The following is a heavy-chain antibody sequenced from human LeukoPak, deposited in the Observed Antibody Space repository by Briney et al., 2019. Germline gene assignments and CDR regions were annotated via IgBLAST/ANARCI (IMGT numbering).Heavy chain of an antibody. Sequence: GGSLRLSCAASGFTFSSYGMHWVRQAPGKGLEWVAVISYDGSNKYYADSVKGRFTISRDNSKNTLYLQMNSLRAEDTAVYYCAKDGAGDMVNFDYWGQGTLVTVSS. CDR1: GFTFSSYG. D-gene: IGHD5-18*01. J-gene: IGHJ4*02. CDR3: AKDGAGDMVNFDY. CDR2: ISYDGSNK. V-gene: IGHV3-30*18.